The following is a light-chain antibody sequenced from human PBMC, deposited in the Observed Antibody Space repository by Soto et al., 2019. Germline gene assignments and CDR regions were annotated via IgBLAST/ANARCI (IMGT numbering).Light chain of an antibody. J-gene: IGKJ1*01. V-gene: IGKV3-20*01. CDR3: EQYGSSPRT. CDR2: DAS. Sequence: EIVMTQSPAPLSVSPGERATLSCRASQSASSSYLAWYQQKPGQAPRLLIYDASTRATGIPARFSGSGSGTDCTLTISRLEPEDVAVYYCEQYGSSPRTLGQGTKVDIK. CDR1: QSASSSY.